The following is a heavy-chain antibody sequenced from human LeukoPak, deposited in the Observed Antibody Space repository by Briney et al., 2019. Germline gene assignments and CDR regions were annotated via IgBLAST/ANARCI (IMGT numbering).Heavy chain of an antibody. D-gene: IGHD6-13*01. Sequence: SETLSLTCTVSGGSISSYYWSSIRQPPRKGLEWIGYIYYSGSTTYNPSLKSRVTMSVDTSKNQFSLKLSSATAADTAVYYCASRHSSSWYPFDYWGQGTLVTVSS. CDR3: ASRHSSSWYPFDY. CDR1: GGSISSYY. V-gene: IGHV4-59*12. J-gene: IGHJ4*02. CDR2: IYYSGST.